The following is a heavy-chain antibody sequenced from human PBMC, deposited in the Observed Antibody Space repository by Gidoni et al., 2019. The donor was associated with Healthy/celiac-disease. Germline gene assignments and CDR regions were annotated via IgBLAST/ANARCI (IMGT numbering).Heavy chain of an antibody. D-gene: IGHD3-10*01. CDR3: AKGFMVRGWGLGAFDI. CDR1: GFTFSRYG. V-gene: IGHV3-30*18. CDR2: RSYEGSNK. Sequence: QVHLVESGGGVVQPVRSLRLSCAASGFTFSRYGMHWVRQAPGKGLEVVAVRSYEGSNKYYADSVKGRFTISRENSKNTLYLQMNSLRAEDTAVYYCAKGFMVRGWGLGAFDIWGQGTMVTVSS. J-gene: IGHJ3*02.